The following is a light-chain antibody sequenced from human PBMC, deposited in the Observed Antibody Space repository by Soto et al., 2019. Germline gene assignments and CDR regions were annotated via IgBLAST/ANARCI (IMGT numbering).Light chain of an antibody. CDR1: ESVSTN. Sequence: EIEMTQSPATLSLAPGERVTLSCRASESVSTNLAWYQQKAGQAPRLLIYGASSRATGIPDRFSGSGSGTDFSLTISRLEPEDFAVYYCQQHGDSPITFGQGTRLEIK. J-gene: IGKJ5*01. V-gene: IGKV3-20*01. CDR3: QQHGDSPIT. CDR2: GAS.